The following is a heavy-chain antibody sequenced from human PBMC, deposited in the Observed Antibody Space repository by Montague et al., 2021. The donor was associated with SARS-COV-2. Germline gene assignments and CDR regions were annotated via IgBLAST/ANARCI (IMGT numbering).Heavy chain of an antibody. CDR1: GASISSGGYY. CDR3: ARATMIVVVIGAFDI. D-gene: IGHD3-22*01. CDR2: IYYSGST. V-gene: IGHV4-31*03. J-gene: IGHJ3*02. Sequence: TLSLTCTVSGASISSGGYYWSWIRQHPGKGLEWIGYIYYSGSTYYNPPLKSRVTISVDTSKNQFSLKLSSVTAADTAVYYCARATMIVVVIGAFDIWGQGTMVTVSS.